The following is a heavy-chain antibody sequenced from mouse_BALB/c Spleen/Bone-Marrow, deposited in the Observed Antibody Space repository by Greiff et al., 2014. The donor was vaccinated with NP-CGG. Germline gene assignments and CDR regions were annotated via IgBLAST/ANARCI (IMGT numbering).Heavy chain of an antibody. J-gene: IGHJ2*01. CDR3: TRGGNWEDFDY. V-gene: IGHV5-17*02. CDR2: ISSDSGAV. Sequence: EVQLVESGGGLVQPGGSRKLSCAASGLTFSSFGMHWVRQAPEKGLEWIAYISSDSGAVFYADTVKGRFTISRDNPKNTLFLQMTSLRSEDTAIYFCTRGGNWEDFDYWGQGTTLTVSS. CDR1: GLTFSSFG. D-gene: IGHD4-1*01.